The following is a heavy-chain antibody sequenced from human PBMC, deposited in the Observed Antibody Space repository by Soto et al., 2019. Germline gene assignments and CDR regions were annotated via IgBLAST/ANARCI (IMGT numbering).Heavy chain of an antibody. CDR1: GFTFSSYG. CDR2: ISYDGSNK. CDR3: AKEMRIVVVTHAFDL. J-gene: IGHJ3*01. Sequence: QVQLVESGGGVVQPGRSLRLSCAASGFTFSSYGMHWVRQAPGKGLEWVAVISYDGSNKYYADSVKGRFTISRDNSKNTLYLQMNSLRAEDTAGYYCAKEMRIVVVTHAFDLWGQGTMVTVSS. D-gene: IGHD2-21*02. V-gene: IGHV3-30*18.